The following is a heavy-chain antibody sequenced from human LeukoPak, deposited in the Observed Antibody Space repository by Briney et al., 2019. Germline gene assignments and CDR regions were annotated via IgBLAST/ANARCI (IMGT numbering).Heavy chain of an antibody. Sequence: PGGSLRLSCAASGFTFSSYWMRWVRQAPGKGLVWVSRINSDGSSTSYADSVKARFTISRDNAKNTLYLQMLSLRAEDTAVYYCARDLYGDYVGDYWGQGTLVTVSS. D-gene: IGHD4-17*01. CDR1: GFTFSSYW. V-gene: IGHV3-74*01. J-gene: IGHJ4*02. CDR2: INSDGSST. CDR3: ARDLYGDYVGDY.